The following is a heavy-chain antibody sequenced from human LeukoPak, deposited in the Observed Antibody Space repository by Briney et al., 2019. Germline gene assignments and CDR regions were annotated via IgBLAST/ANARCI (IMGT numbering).Heavy chain of an antibody. D-gene: IGHD2-8*02. V-gene: IGHV3-48*03. J-gene: IGHJ6*03. Sequence: GGSLRLSCAASGFIFSSYEMNWVRQAPGKGLEWVSYISSGGTSIYYADSVKGRFTISRDDAKNSLYLQMNSLRVEDTAVYYCARGRNWGPSWCMDVWGKGTTVTVSS. CDR2: ISSGGTSI. CDR3: ARGRNWGPSWCMDV. CDR1: GFIFSSYE.